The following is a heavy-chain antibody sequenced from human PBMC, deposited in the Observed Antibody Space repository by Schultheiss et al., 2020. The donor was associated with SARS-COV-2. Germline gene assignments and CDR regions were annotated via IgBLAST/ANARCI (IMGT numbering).Heavy chain of an antibody. Sequence: GGSLRLSCAASGFTFSNYAMHWVRQAPGKGLEWVAVISSDGSNKYYADSVKGRFTISRDNAKKSLYLQMNSLRAEDTAVYYCARSDYYDAFDIWGQGTMVTVSS. V-gene: IGHV3-30*07. J-gene: IGHJ3*02. CDR2: ISSDGSNK. CDR3: ARSDYYDAFDI. CDR1: GFTFSNYA. D-gene: IGHD3-10*01.